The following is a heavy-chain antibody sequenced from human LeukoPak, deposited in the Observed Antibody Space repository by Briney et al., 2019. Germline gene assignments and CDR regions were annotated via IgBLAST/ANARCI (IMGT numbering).Heavy chain of an antibody. CDR1: GFTFSSYS. V-gene: IGHV3-21*01. CDR2: ISSSSSYI. D-gene: IGHD2-15*01. CDR3: ARPPYCSGGSCYFSQVNYMDV. Sequence: GGSLRLSCAASGFTFSSYSMNWVHQAPGKGLEWVSSISSSSSYIYYADSVKGRFTISRDNAKNSLYLQMNSLRAEDTAVYYCARPPYCSGGSCYFSQVNYMDVWGKGTTVTVSS. J-gene: IGHJ6*03.